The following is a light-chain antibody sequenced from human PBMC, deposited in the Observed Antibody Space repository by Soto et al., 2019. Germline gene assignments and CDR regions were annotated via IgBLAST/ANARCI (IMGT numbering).Light chain of an antibody. CDR2: GAS. CDR3: QQYNNWPRT. J-gene: IGKJ1*01. CDR1: QSVSSN. V-gene: IGKV3-15*01. Sequence: EIVMSQSPATPSVSPGERATLSCRASQSVSSNLAWYQQKSGQAPSLLIYGASTRATGIPARFSGSGSGTEFTLTIGSLQSEDFAVYYCQQYNNWPRTFGQGTKV.